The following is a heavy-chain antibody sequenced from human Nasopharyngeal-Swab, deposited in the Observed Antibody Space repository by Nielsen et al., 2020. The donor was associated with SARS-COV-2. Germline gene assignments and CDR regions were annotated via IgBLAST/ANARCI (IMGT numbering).Heavy chain of an antibody. Sequence: SLRLSCAATGFTFDDYAMHWVRQGPGKVLEWVSSITWNSDRVYADSVKGRFTISRDNAKNSLYLQMNSLRAEDTAVYYCARDLRIHGSGSYFQTYYGMDVWGQGTTVIVSS. CDR2: ITWNSDR. D-gene: IGHD3-10*01. CDR3: ARDLRIHGSGSYFQTYYGMDV. CDR1: GFTFDDYA. V-gene: IGHV3-9*01. J-gene: IGHJ6*02.